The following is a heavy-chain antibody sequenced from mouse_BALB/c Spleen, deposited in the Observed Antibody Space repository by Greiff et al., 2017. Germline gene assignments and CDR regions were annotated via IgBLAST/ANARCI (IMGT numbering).Heavy chain of an antibody. Sequence: VMLVESGPGLVAPSQSLSITCTVSGFSLTGYGVNWVRQPPGKGLEWLGMIWGDGSTDYNSALKSRLSISKDNSKSQVFLKMNSLQTDDTARYYCARDRGYYGYAMDYWGQGTSVTVSS. CDR2: IWGDGST. V-gene: IGHV2-6-7*01. CDR1: GFSLTGYG. D-gene: IGHD2-1*01. J-gene: IGHJ4*01. CDR3: ARDRGYYGYAMDY.